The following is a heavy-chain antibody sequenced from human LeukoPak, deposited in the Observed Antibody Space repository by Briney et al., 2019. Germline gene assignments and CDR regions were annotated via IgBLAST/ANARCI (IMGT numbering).Heavy chain of an antibody. V-gene: IGHV4-34*01. J-gene: IGHJ6*03. CDR1: GGSFSGYY. D-gene: IGHD1-26*01. CDR3: ARDREGFPHYYYYYMDV. Sequence: SETLSLTCAVYGGSFSGYYWSWIRQPPGKGLEWIGEINHSGSTNYNPSLKSRVTISVDTSKNQFSLKLSSVTAADTAVYYCARDREGFPHYYYYYMDVWGKGTTVTVSS. CDR2: INHSGST.